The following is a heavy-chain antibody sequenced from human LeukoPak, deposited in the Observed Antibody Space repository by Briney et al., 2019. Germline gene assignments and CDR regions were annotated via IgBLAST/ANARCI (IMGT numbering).Heavy chain of an antibody. V-gene: IGHV1-24*01. CDR2: FDPEDGET. Sequence: GASVKVSCKVSGYTLTELSMHWVRQAPGKGLEWMGGFDPEDGETIYAQKFQGRVTMTEDTSTDTACMELSSLRSEDTAVYYCATAGPGYYYYGMDAWGKGTTVTVSS. J-gene: IGHJ6*04. CDR3: ATAGPGYYYYGMDA. D-gene: IGHD3-10*01. CDR1: GYTLTELS.